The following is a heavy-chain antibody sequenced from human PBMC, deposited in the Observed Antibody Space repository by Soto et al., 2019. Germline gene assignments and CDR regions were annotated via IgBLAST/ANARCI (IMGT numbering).Heavy chain of an antibody. CDR2: IIPIFGTA. CDR1: GGTFSSYA. J-gene: IGHJ6*02. CDR3: ARDQVKEVYALPNLSSARMDV. D-gene: IGHD2-8*01. Sequence: GASVKVSCKASGGTFSSYAISWVRQAPGQGLEWMGGIIPIFGTANYAQKFQGRVTITADESTSTAYMELSSLRSEDTTVYYCARDQVKEVYALPNLSSARMDVWGQGTTVTAP. V-gene: IGHV1-69*13.